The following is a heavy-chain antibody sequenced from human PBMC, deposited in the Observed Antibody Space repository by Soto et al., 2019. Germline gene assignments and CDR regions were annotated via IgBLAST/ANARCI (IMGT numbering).Heavy chain of an antibody. CDR2: ISAYNGNT. CDR1: GYTFTSYG. Sequence: QVQLVQSGAEVKKPGASVKVSCKASGYTFTSYGISWVRQAPGQGLEWMGWISAYNGNTNDAQKLQGRVTMTTDTSTSPAYLELRSLRSDDTAVYYCAREGDYYILTVYYIIHYYYGMDVWGQGTTVTVSS. D-gene: IGHD3-9*01. CDR3: AREGDYYILTVYYIIHYYYGMDV. J-gene: IGHJ6*02. V-gene: IGHV1-18*01.